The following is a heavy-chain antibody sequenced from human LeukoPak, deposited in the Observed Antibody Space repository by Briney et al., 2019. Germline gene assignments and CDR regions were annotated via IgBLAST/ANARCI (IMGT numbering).Heavy chain of an antibody. V-gene: IGHV4-59*01. CDR1: GGSISSYY. CDR2: IYYSGST. Sequence: KPSETLSLTCTVSGGSISSYYWSWIRQPAGKGLEWIGYIYYSGSTNYNPSLKSRVTISVDTSKNQFTLKLSSVTAADTAVYYCARNRFGDRSHYSDYWGQGTLVTVSS. D-gene: IGHD3-10*01. CDR3: ARNRFGDRSHYSDY. J-gene: IGHJ4*02.